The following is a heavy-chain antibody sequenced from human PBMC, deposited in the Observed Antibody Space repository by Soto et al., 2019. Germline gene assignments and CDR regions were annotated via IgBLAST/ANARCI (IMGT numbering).Heavy chain of an antibody. CDR3: ARGGQTIIPKD. Sequence: QVQLQQWGAGLLKPSETLSLTCAVYGGSFSGYYWSWIRQPPGKGLDWIGEINHGGSTNYNPSLKSRVTISIDTSKNQFSLKLSSVTAADTAVYYCARGGQTIIPKDWGQGTLVTVSS. CDR2: INHGGST. CDR1: GGSFSGYY. D-gene: IGHD5-12*01. J-gene: IGHJ4*02. V-gene: IGHV4-34*02.